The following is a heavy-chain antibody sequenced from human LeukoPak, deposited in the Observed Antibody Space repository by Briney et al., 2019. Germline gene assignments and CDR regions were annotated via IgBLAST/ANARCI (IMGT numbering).Heavy chain of an antibody. Sequence: PSETLSLTCTASGDSITNSNYYWGRVRQSPGRGLEWLGNIFYNRGPYYNPSFKSPVVISVDTSKNHFSLTLNAVTAADTAVYHCASYSGIYSAFEIWSQGTLVTVSS. CDR2: IFYNRGP. D-gene: IGHD1-26*01. V-gene: IGHV4-39*07. CDR1: GDSITNSNYY. J-gene: IGHJ3*02. CDR3: ASYSGIYSAFEI.